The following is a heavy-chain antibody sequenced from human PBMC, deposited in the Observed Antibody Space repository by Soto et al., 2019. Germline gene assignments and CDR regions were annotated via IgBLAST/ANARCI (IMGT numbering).Heavy chain of an antibody. CDR1: GGSISSYY. CDR2: IYYSGST. Sequence: PSETLSLTCTVSGGSISSYYWSWIRQPPGKGLEWIGYIYYSGSTNYNPSLKSRVTISVDTSKNQFSLKLSSVTAEDTAVYYCARDAGSFDYWGQGTLVTVSS. D-gene: IGHD3-10*01. V-gene: IGHV4-59*01. J-gene: IGHJ4*02. CDR3: ARDAGSFDY.